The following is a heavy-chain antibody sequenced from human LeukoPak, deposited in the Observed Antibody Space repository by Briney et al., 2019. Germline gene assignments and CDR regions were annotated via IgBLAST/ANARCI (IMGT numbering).Heavy chain of an antibody. CDR3: ARDPRTVRI. CDR1: GFTFSSYS. J-gene: IGHJ4*02. CDR2: ISSSGRYI. D-gene: IGHD1-1*01. Sequence: GGSLRLSCAASGFTFSSYSMNWVRQAPGKGLEWVSYISSSGRYIYYADSVKGRFTISRDNAKNSLYLQMNSLRVEDTAVYYCARDPRTVRIWGQGTLVTVSS. V-gene: IGHV3-21*01.